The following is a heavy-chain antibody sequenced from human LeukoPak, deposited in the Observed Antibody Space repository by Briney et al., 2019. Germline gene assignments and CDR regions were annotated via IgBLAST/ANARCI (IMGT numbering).Heavy chain of an antibody. J-gene: IGHJ1*01. CDR1: RYSFSRYY. CDR3: ARAVRPTVTAFFHH. CDR2: INPNSGDT. D-gene: IGHD4-17*01. Sequence: VASVQVSCTASRYSFSRYYIHWVRQAPGQGLEWMGWINPNSGDTGYARNFQGRVTMTRDTSISTAYMDLSSLRADDTAVSYWARAVRPTVTAFFHHWGRGTLVTVSS. V-gene: IGHV1-2*02.